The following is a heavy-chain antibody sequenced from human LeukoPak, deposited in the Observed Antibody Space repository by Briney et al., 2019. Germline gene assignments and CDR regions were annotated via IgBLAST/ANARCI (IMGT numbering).Heavy chain of an antibody. CDR1: GGSISSYY. Sequence: SETLSLTCTVSGGSISSYYWSWIRQPPGKGLEWIGYIYYSGSTNYNPSLKSRVTTSVDTSKNQFSLKLSSVTAADTAVYYCARGGDRITIFGVVIIANWFDPWGQGTLVTVSS. V-gene: IGHV4-59*01. CDR2: IYYSGST. D-gene: IGHD3-3*01. J-gene: IGHJ5*02. CDR3: ARGGDRITIFGVVIIANWFDP.